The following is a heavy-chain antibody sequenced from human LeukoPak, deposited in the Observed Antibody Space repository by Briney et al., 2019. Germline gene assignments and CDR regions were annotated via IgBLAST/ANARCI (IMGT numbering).Heavy chain of an antibody. V-gene: IGHV3-74*01. CDR2: IESNGLT. J-gene: IGHJ4*02. Sequence: PGGSLRLSCEASGFTFSSYWMHWVRQIPGKGLMWVSRIESNGLTLYADSVRDRFTISRDNGKNSLHLQMNSLRAEDTAIYYCARETDSTLFDYWGQGTLVTVSS. CDR3: ARETDSTLFDY. D-gene: IGHD2/OR15-2a*01. CDR1: GFTFSSYW.